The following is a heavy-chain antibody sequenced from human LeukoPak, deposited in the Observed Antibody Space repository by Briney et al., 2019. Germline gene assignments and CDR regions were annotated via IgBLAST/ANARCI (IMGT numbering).Heavy chain of an antibody. Sequence: GGSLRLSCAASGFTFDDYTMHWVRQAPGKGLEWVPLISWDGGSTYYADSVKGRFTISRDNSKNSLYLQMNSLRTEDTALYYCAKDRGSGLYYFDYWGQGTLVTVSS. CDR3: AKDRGSGLYYFDY. J-gene: IGHJ4*02. CDR2: ISWDGGST. CDR1: GFTFDDYT. V-gene: IGHV3-43*01. D-gene: IGHD3-10*01.